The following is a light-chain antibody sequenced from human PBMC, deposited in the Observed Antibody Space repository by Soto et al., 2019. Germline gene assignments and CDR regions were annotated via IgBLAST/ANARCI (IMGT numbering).Light chain of an antibody. Sequence: QSMLTQPASLSGSPGQSPTISCTGPSSDVGSYNLVSWYQQHPGKAPKLMIYEVSKRPSGVSNRFSGSKSGNTASLTISGPQAEDEADYYCCSYAGSSTFHVFGTGT. J-gene: IGLJ1*01. V-gene: IGLV2-23*02. CDR3: CSYAGSSTFHV. CDR2: EVS. CDR1: SSDVGSYNL.